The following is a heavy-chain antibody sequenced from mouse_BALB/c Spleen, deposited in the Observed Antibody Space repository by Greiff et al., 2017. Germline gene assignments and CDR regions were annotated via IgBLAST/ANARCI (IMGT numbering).Heavy chain of an antibody. Sequence: QVQLQQSGAELMKPGASVKISCKATGYTFSSYWIEWVKQRPGHGLEWIGEILPGSGSTNYNEKFKGKATFTADTSSNTAYMQLSSLTSEDSAVYYGARDYYGSSWGTWYFDVWGAGTTVTVSS. CDR3: ARDYYGSSWGTWYFDV. J-gene: IGHJ1*01. CDR2: ILPGSGST. D-gene: IGHD1-1*01. V-gene: IGHV1-9*01. CDR1: GYTFSSYW.